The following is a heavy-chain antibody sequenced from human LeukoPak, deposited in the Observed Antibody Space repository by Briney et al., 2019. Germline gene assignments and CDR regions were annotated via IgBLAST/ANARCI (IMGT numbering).Heavy chain of an antibody. J-gene: IGHJ4*02. CDR3: AKHGYCSGISCSFDF. CDR1: GFTFSSYA. V-gene: IGHV3-23*01. CDR2: ISGSCPYT. D-gene: IGHD2-2*03. Sequence: GGSLRLSCAASGFTFSSYAMSWVRQAPGKGLEWVSGISGSCPYTFYTESVKGRLTISRDSSKNTLYLQMNSLRAEDTALYYCAKHGYCSGISCSFDFWGQGTLVTVSS.